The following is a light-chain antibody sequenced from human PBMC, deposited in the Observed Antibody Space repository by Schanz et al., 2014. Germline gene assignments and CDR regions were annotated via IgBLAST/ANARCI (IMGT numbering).Light chain of an antibody. Sequence: PGERATLSCRASQSVSSYLAWYQHIPGQAPRLLIYAASIRATGTPARFSGGGSGTDFTLTITSLQPDDFATYYCQHETFGQGTKLEIK. V-gene: IGKV3-11*01. CDR1: QSVSSY. CDR2: AAS. J-gene: IGKJ2*01. CDR3: QHET.